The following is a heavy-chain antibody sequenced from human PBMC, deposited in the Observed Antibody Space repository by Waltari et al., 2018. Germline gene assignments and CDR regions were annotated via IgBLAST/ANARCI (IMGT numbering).Heavy chain of an antibody. CDR2: ISNSGSTT. CDR1: GFTFSNYE. J-gene: IGHJ6*03. V-gene: IGHV3-48*03. CDR3: ARPSTEYYYYYYYMDV. Sequence: EVQVVESGGGLVQPGGSLRLSCVASGFTFSNYEMNWGRQAPGKGLEWVSYISNSGSTTYYADSVKGRFTISRDNAKNSMYLEMDSLRAEDTAVYYCARPSTEYYYYYYYMDVWGKGTTVTVS.